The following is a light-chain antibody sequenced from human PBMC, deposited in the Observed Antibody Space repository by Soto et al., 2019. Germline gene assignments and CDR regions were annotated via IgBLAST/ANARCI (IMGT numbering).Light chain of an antibody. Sequence: IPLTHPPSSLSASVGDRVTITCRASQGIRTYLAWYQQKPGKAPNLLIYLASTLQGGVPSRFSGSGSGTDFSLTISGLQAEDGATYYCQYLNSFPLSFGGGTKVELK. CDR2: LAS. J-gene: IGKJ4*01. CDR3: QYLNSFPLS. V-gene: IGKV1-9*01. CDR1: QGIRTY.